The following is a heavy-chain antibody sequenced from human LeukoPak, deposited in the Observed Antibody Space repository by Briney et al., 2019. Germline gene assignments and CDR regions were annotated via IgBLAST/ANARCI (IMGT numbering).Heavy chain of an antibody. CDR1: GFTFSSYA. D-gene: IGHD6-13*01. CDR3: ATGYSSSRYSYYYYYGMDV. CDR2: ISGSGGST. J-gene: IGHJ6*02. V-gene: IGHV3-23*01. Sequence: QPGGSLRLSCAASGFTFSSYAMSWVRQAPGKGLEWVSAISGSGGSTYYADSVKGRFTISRDNSKNTLYLQMNSLRAEDTAVYYCATGYSSSRYSYYYYYGMDVWGQGTTVTVSS.